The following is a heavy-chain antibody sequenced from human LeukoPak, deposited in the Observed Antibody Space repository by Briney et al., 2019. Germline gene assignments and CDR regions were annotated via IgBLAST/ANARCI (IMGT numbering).Heavy chain of an antibody. CDR3: ARTSSSGSRLAGYFDY. CDR1: GFTSSSYE. D-gene: IGHD1-26*01. V-gene: IGHV3-48*03. J-gene: IGHJ4*02. Sequence: GGSLRLSCAASGFTSSSYEMNWVRQAPGKGLEWVSYISSSGSTIYYADSVKGRFTISRDNAKNSPYLQMNSLRAEDTAVYYCARTSSSGSRLAGYFDYWGQGTLVTVSS. CDR2: ISSSGSTI.